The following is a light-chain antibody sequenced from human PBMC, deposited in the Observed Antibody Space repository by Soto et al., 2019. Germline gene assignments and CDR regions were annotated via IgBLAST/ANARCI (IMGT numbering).Light chain of an antibody. J-gene: IGKJ1*01. V-gene: IGKV1-39*01. CDR2: AAY. CDR1: QSSNSY. Sequence: DIQMTQSPSSPSASVGDRVTITCRASQSSNSYLNWYQQKPGKAPKLLIYAAYSLQSGVPSRFSGSGSETDFTLTITSLQPDDFATYYCQQSFSTPRTFGQGTRVEI. CDR3: QQSFSTPRT.